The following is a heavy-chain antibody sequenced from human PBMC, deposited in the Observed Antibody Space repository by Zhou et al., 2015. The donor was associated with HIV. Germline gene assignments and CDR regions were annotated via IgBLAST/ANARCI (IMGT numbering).Heavy chain of an antibody. J-gene: IGHJ4*02. D-gene: IGHD5-18*01. CDR3: ARALPNTAMEY. Sequence: QKQLVQSGPEVKKPGTSVKVSCKASGFTFSRSAVQWVRQARGQRLEWIGWIVVGSGNTNYAQKFQERVTITRDMSTSTAYMELSSLRFEDTAVYYCARALPNTAMEYWGQGTLVTVSS. CDR1: GFTFSRSA. CDR2: IVVGSGNT. V-gene: IGHV1-58*01.